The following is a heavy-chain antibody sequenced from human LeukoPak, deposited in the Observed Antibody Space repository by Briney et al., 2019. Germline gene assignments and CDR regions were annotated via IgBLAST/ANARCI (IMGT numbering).Heavy chain of an antibody. CDR2: ISAYNGNT. CDR3: ARDGRYCSGGSCYPVRYYYGMDV. CDR1: GYTFTSYG. D-gene: IGHD2-15*01. V-gene: IGHV1-18*01. J-gene: IGHJ6*02. Sequence: GASVKVSCKASGYTFTSYGISWVRQAPGQGLEWMGWISAYNGNTKDAQKLQGRVTMTTDTSTSTAYKELRSLRSEDTAVYYCARDGRYCSGGSCYPVRYYYGMDVWAQGTTVSVSS.